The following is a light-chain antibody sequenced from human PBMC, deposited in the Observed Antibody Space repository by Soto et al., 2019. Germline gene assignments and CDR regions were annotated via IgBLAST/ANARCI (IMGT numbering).Light chain of an antibody. CDR3: AAWDDSLNAL. Sequence: QSVLTQPPSVSGAPGQRVTISCTGSSXNIGAGYDVNWYQQLPGAAPKLLIYLNDQRPSGVPDRFSGSKSGTSAFLAISGLQSEDEADYYCAAWDDSLNALFGTGTKVTVL. J-gene: IGLJ1*01. V-gene: IGLV1-44*01. CDR2: LND. CDR1: SXNIGAGYD.